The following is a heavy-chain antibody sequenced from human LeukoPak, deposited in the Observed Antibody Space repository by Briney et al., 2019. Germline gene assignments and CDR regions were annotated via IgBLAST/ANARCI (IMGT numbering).Heavy chain of an antibody. Sequence: ASVKVSCKASGYSFTDYYIHWVRQAPGQGLEWMGWTNPNSGGTNYAQKLQGRVTMTTDTSTSTAYMELRSLRSDDTAVYYCARREQWLVGDDYWGQGTLVTVSS. CDR1: GYSFTDYY. CDR3: ARREQWLVGDDY. J-gene: IGHJ4*02. V-gene: IGHV1-2*02. D-gene: IGHD6-19*01. CDR2: TNPNSGGT.